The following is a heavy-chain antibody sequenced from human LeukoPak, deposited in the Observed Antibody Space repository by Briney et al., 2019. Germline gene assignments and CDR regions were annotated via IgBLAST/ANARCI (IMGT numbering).Heavy chain of an antibody. CDR3: ANGGTYSSGP. D-gene: IGHD3-22*01. J-gene: IGHJ5*02. V-gene: IGHV3-7*01. CDR2: IKPDGSAQ. CDR1: GFAFSSYA. Sequence: GSLRLSCAASGFAFSSYAMHWVRQGPGKGLKWVATIKPDGSAQYYVDSVKGRFTISRDNAKNSLFLQINSLRAEDTAVYYCANGGTYSSGPWGQGTLVTVSS.